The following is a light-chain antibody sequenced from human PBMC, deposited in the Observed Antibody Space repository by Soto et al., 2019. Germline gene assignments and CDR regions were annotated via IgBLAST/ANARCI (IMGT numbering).Light chain of an antibody. CDR3: QSYDSSLSSYV. V-gene: IGLV1-40*01. CDR2: GNS. CDR1: SSNIGAGYD. Sequence: VVTQPPSVSGAPGQRVTISCTGSSSNIGAGYDVHWYQQLPGTAPKLLIYGNSNRPSGVPDRFSGSKSGTSASLAITGLQAEDEADYYCQSYDSSLSSYVFGTGTKLTVL. J-gene: IGLJ1*01.